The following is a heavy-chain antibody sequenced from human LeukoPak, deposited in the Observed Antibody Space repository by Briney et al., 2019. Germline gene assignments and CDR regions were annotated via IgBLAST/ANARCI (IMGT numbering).Heavy chain of an antibody. CDR1: GFTFDDYA. CDR2: ISWDGGST. D-gene: IGHD6-13*01. J-gene: IGHJ6*03. Sequence: PGGSLRLSCAASGFTFDDYAMHWVRQAPGKGLEWVSLISWDGGSTYYADSVKGRFTISRDNSKNSLYLQMNSLRAEDTALYYCAKDSGSMDYCYMDVWGKGTTVTVSS. CDR3: AKDSGSMDYCYMDV. V-gene: IGHV3-43D*03.